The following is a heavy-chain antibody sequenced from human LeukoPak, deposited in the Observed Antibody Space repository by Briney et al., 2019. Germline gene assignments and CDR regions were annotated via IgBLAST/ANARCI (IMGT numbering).Heavy chain of an antibody. V-gene: IGHV4-4*07. J-gene: IGHJ6*03. Sequence: SETLSLTCTVSGGSISSYYWSWIRQPAGKGLEWIGRIYTSGSTNYNPSLKSRVTMSVDTSKNQFSLKLSSVTAADTAVYYCARDLPLYCSGGSCYSPDYYYYMDVWGKGSTVTISS. CDR2: IYTSGST. CDR3: ARDLPLYCSGGSCYSPDYYYYMDV. D-gene: IGHD2-15*01. CDR1: GGSISSYY.